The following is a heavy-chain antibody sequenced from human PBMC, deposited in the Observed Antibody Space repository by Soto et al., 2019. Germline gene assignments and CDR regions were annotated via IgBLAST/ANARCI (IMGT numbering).Heavy chain of an antibody. Sequence: ASVKVSCKASGYAFTSYDINWVRQATGQGLEWMGWMNPNSGNTGYAQKFQGRVTMTRNTSISTAYMELSSLRSEDTAVYYCAGPIIAAAALDAFDIWGQGTMVTVSS. D-gene: IGHD6-13*01. CDR2: MNPNSGNT. J-gene: IGHJ3*02. CDR3: AGPIIAAAALDAFDI. CDR1: GYAFTSYD. V-gene: IGHV1-8*01.